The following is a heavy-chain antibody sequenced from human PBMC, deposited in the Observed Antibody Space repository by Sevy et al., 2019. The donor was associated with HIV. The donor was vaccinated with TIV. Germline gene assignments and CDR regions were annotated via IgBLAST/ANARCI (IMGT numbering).Heavy chain of an antibody. CDR1: GFTFGNYW. V-gene: IGHV3-74*01. CDR2: MNNDGSST. J-gene: IGHJ4*02. Sequence: GGSLRLSCAASGFTFGNYWMVWVRQAPGKGLVWVSRMNNDGSSTNYADSVKGRFTISRDNAKNTLYLQMNSLRAEDTAVYYCARNRGDNVLDYWGQGTLVTVSS. CDR3: ARNRGDNVLDY. D-gene: IGHD3-10*01.